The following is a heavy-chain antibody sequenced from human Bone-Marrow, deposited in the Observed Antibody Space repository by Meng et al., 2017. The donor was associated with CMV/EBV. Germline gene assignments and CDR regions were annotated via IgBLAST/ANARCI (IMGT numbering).Heavy chain of an antibody. J-gene: IGHJ4*02. CDR2: ISYVGSNK. CDR1: GFTFSTYA. Sequence: GGSLRLSCVASGFTFSTYAMHWVRQAPGKGLEWVAVISYVGSNKYYADSVKGRFTISRDNSKNTLYLQMNSLRAEDTAVYYCARDRPPYYIDYWGQGTLVTVSS. CDR3: ARDRPPYYIDY. V-gene: IGHV3-30-3*01.